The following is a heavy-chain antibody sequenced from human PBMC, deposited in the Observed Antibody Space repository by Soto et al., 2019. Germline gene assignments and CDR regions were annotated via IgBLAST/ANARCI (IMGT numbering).Heavy chain of an antibody. J-gene: IGHJ4*02. CDR1: GFSLSTTAEG. Sequence: QITLKESGPTPVKPTQTLTLTCTFSGFSLSTTAEGVGWIRQPPGKALEWLALIYWDDDERYSPSRKSRLTISYDTFKNQVVLTMTNVDTVDTATYYCAHGSCSSADCYPNPYLDYWGQGILVTVSS. V-gene: IGHV2-5*02. D-gene: IGHD2-2*01. CDR3: AHGSCSSADCYPNPYLDY. CDR2: IYWDDDE.